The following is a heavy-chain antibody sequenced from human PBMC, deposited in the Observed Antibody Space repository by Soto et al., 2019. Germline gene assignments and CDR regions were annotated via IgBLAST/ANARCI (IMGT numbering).Heavy chain of an antibody. Sequence: ASVKVSCKASGYTFTSYYMHWVRQAPGQGLEWMGIINPSGGSTSYAQKFQGRVTMTRDTSTSTVYMELSSLRSEDTAVYYCARELEINSSGYYRGFDYWGQGTLVTVSS. CDR1: GYTFTSYY. CDR2: INPSGGST. CDR3: ARELEINSSGYYRGFDY. J-gene: IGHJ4*02. V-gene: IGHV1-46*01. D-gene: IGHD3-22*01.